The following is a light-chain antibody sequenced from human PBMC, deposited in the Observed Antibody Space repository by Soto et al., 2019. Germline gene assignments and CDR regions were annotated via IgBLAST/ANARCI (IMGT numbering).Light chain of an antibody. Sequence: DIQMTQSPSTLSASVGDRVTITCRASQSISSSLAWYQQKPGKAPNLLIYKASSLKSGVPSRFSGSGSGTEFPLTISSLQPDDFASYYCQQYNSYWTFGQGTKVEIK. V-gene: IGKV1-5*03. CDR2: KAS. J-gene: IGKJ1*01. CDR1: QSISSS. CDR3: QQYNSYWT.